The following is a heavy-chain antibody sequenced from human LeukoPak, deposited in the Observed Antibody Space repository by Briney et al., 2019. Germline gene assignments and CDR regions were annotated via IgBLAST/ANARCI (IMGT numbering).Heavy chain of an antibody. V-gene: IGHV3-30*18. CDR2: ISYDGSNK. Sequence: GGSLRLFCAASGFTFSSYGMHWVRQAPGKGLEWVAVISYDGSNKYHADSVKGRFTISRDNSKNTLYLQMNSLRAEDTAVYYCAKGSIAVAGTGYFDYWGQGTLVTVSS. CDR3: AKGSIAVAGTGYFDY. D-gene: IGHD6-19*01. CDR1: GFTFSSYG. J-gene: IGHJ4*02.